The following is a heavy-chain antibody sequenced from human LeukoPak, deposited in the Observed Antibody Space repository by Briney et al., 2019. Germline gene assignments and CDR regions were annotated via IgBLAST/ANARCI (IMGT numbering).Heavy chain of an antibody. CDR2: INPNSGDT. CDR1: GYTFTGYH. V-gene: IGHV1-2*06. Sequence: ASVKVSCKASGYTFTGYHMHWVRQAPGQGLEWMGRINPNSGDTDYAQKFQGRVTMTRDTSISTAYVELSRLRSDDTAVYYCARVAGYDYPDFDYWGQGTLVTVSS. D-gene: IGHD5-12*01. J-gene: IGHJ4*02. CDR3: ARVAGYDYPDFDY.